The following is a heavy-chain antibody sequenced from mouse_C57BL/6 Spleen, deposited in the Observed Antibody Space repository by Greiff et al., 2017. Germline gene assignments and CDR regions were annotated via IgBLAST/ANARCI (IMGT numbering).Heavy chain of an antibody. J-gene: IGHJ4*01. CDR2: IYPGDGDT. Sequence: QVQLQQSGPELVKPGASVKISCKASGYAFSSSWMNWVKQRPGKGLEWIGRIYPGDGDTNYNGKFKGKATLTADKSSTTAYMQLSSLTSEDSAVYFCARVYGSSSAMDYWGQGTSVTVSS. V-gene: IGHV1-82*01. CDR1: GYAFSSSW. CDR3: ARVYGSSSAMDY. D-gene: IGHD1-1*01.